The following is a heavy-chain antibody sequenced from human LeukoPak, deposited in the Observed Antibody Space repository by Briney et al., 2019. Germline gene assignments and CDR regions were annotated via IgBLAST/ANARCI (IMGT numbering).Heavy chain of an antibody. CDR2: IGGSGGST. CDR1: GFTFSSYA. CDR3: AKEGPVGGWHHDC. Sequence: GGSLRLSCAASGFTFSSYAMGWVRQAPGKGLEWVSGIGGSGGSTYYADSVKGRFTISRDNSKNTLYLQMNSLRAEDTAVYYCAKEGPVGGWHHDCWGQGTLVTVSS. V-gene: IGHV3-23*01. J-gene: IGHJ4*02.